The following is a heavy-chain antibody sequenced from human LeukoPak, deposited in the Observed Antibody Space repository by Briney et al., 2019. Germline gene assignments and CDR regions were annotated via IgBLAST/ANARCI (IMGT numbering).Heavy chain of an antibody. J-gene: IGHJ4*02. D-gene: IGHD3-10*01. CDR3: ARVRGEAPFDY. CDR2: ISNRDNTI. V-gene: IGHV3-48*03. Sequence: PGGSLRLSCAASGFSFSSYEMAWVRQAPGKGLEWLSFISNRDNTIYTADSVKGRFTISRGNAKNSLYLQMNSLRAGDTAIYYCARVRGEAPFDYWGLGTLVTVSS. CDR1: GFSFSSYE.